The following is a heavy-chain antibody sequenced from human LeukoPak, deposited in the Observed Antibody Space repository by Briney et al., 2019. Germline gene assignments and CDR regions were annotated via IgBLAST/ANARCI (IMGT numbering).Heavy chain of an antibody. V-gene: IGHV1-69*01. J-gene: IGHJ3*02. CDR1: GYSFTSYW. Sequence: KISCKGSGYSFTSYWIGWVRQMPGKGLEWMGGIIPIFGTANYAQKFQGRVTITADESTSTAYMELSSLRSEDTAVYYCARGRGYSGYADAFDIWGQGTMVTVSS. CDR3: ARGRGYSGYADAFDI. CDR2: IIPIFGTA. D-gene: IGHD5-12*01.